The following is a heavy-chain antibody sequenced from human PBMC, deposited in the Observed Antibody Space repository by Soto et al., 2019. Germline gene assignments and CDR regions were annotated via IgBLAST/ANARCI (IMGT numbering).Heavy chain of an antibody. Sequence: SVKVSCKASGGTFSSYAISWVRQAPGQGLEWMGGIIPIFGTANYAQKFQGRVTITADESASTAYMELSSLRSEDTAVYYCASLIRYCSGGSCSYYFDYWGQGTLVTVSS. D-gene: IGHD2-15*01. V-gene: IGHV1-69*13. CDR2: IIPIFGTA. J-gene: IGHJ4*02. CDR1: GGTFSSYA. CDR3: ASLIRYCSGGSCSYYFDY.